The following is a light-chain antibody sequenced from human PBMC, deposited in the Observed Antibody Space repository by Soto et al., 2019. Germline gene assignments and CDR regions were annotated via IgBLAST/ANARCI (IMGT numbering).Light chain of an antibody. CDR3: SSYTSITTWV. V-gene: IGLV2-14*03. CDR2: DVS. J-gene: IGLJ1*01. Sequence: QSVLTQPASVSGSPGQSITISCTGTSSDVGGYNYVSWYQQHPGKGPKLMIYDVSNRPSGVSNRFSGSKSGNTATLTISGLQADDEADYYCSSYTSITTWVFGTGTKVTVL. CDR1: SSDVGGYNY.